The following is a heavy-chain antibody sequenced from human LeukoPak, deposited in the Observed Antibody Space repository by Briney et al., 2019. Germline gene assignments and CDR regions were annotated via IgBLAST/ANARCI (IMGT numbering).Heavy chain of an antibody. D-gene: IGHD4-17*01. CDR3: AKNRNGDYAQYFEY. Sequence: GGSLRLSCAASGFTLSSYAMSWVRQAPGKGLEWVSAISGSGGDTYYAESVKGRFTISRDNSKNTLYLQMNSLRAEDTALYYCAKNRNGDYAQYFEYWGQGTLVTVSS. CDR1: GFTLSSYA. J-gene: IGHJ4*02. CDR2: ISGSGGDT. V-gene: IGHV3-23*01.